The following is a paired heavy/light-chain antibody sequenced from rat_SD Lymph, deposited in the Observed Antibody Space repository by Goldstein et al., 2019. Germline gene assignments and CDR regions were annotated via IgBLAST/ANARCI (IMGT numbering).Heavy chain of an antibody. CDR3: ARWWYGGYPDY. CDR1: GYSITSNY. J-gene: IGHJ2*01. CDR2: ISYSGST. D-gene: IGHD1-11*01. Sequence: EVQLQESGPGLVKPSQSLSLTCSVTGYSITSNYWGWIRKFPGNKMEWMGYISYSGSTSYNPSLKSRISITRDTSKNQFFLQLNSVTTEDTATYYCARWWYGGYPDYWGQGVMVTVSS. V-gene: IGHV3-1*01.
Light chain of an antibody. CDR2: KAS. CDR3: QQSWNDPPT. Sequence: DTVLTQSPALAVSPGERVSISCRASEGVNSYMHWYQQKPGQQPKLLIYKASNLASGVPARFSGSGSGTDFTLTIDPVEADDTATYFCQQSWNDPPTFGGGTKLELK. CDR1: EGVNSY. J-gene: IGKJ1*01. V-gene: IGKV3S11*01.